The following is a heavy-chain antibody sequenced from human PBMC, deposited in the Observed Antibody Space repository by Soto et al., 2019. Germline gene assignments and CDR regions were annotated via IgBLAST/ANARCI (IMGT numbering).Heavy chain of an antibody. J-gene: IGHJ5*02. D-gene: IGHD2-15*01. V-gene: IGHV4-34*01. Sequence: SETLSLSCAVYGGSFSGYYWSWIRQPPGKGLEWIGEINHSGSTNYNPSLKSRVTISVDTSKNQFSLKLSSVTAADTAVYYCARKIVVVVAAMSFDPWGQGTLVTVSS. CDR1: GGSFSGYY. CDR2: INHSGST. CDR3: ARKIVVVVAAMSFDP.